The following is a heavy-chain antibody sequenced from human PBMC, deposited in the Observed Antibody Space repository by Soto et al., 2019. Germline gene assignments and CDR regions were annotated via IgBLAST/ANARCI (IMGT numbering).Heavy chain of an antibody. CDR2: INPNSGGT. Sequence: ASVKVSCKASGYTFTGYYMHWVRQAPGQGLEWMGWINPNSGGTNYAQKFQGRVTMTRDTSISTAYMELSRLRSDDTAVYYCATQEAPDYYYYYGVDVWGQGTTVTVSS. V-gene: IGHV1-2*02. J-gene: IGHJ6*02. CDR3: ATQEAPDYYYYYGVDV. CDR1: GYTFTGYY.